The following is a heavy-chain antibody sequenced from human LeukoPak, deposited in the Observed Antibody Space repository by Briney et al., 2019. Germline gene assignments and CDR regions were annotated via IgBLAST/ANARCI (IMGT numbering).Heavy chain of an antibody. CDR2: MHPNSGNT. D-gene: IGHD6-13*01. CDR1: GYTFTSYD. V-gene: IGHV1-8*01. Sequence: GASVKVSCKASGYTFTSYDINWVRQATGQGLEWMGWMHPNSGNTGYAQKFQGRVTMTRNTSISTAYMELSSLRSEDTAVYYCARIRLRGQQQLDYYYGMDVWGQGTTVTVSS. CDR3: ARIRLRGQQQLDYYYGMDV. J-gene: IGHJ6*02.